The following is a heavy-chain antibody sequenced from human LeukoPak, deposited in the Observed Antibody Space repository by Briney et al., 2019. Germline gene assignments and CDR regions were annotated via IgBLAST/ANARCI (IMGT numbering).Heavy chain of an antibody. CDR3: ARLADCSSSSRRSFDY. J-gene: IGHJ4*02. Sequence: ASVKVSCKASGYPFTGYYLHWVRQAPGQGLEWMGWINPNSGFTNYAQKFQGRVTMTRDTSIGTAYMELSRLRSDDTAVYYCARLADCSSSSRRSFDYWGQGTLVTVSS. D-gene: IGHD2-2*01. CDR1: GYPFTGYY. V-gene: IGHV1-2*02. CDR2: INPNSGFT.